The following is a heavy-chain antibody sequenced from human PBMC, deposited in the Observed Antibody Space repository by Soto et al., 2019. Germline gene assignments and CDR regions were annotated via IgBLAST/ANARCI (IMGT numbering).Heavy chain of an antibody. CDR3: AKESRFSDYVRALDV. Sequence: EVQLLESGGGLVQPGGSLRLSCAASGFTFSSYAMTLVRQAPGKGLEWVSSISGGGYSTYYADSVKGRFSISRDHTKNTLYRQMISLRAEDTAVYYCAKESRFSDYVRALDVWGQGTMVTVSS. CDR1: GFTFSSYA. CDR2: ISGGGYST. V-gene: IGHV3-23*01. J-gene: IGHJ3*01. D-gene: IGHD5-12*01.